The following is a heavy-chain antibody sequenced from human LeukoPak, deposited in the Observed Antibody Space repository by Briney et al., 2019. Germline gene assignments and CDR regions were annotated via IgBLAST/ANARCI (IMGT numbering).Heavy chain of an antibody. CDR1: GFTFNNYW. CDR2: IEEDGSQI. D-gene: IGHD6-19*01. CDR3: AGSSGWLFDY. V-gene: IGHV3-7*01. Sequence: PGGSLRLSCAGTGFTFNNYWMNWVRQAPGKGLEWVANIEEDGSQIYYVDSVKGRFTISRDNAKNSVYLQMNSLRAEDTAVYYCAGSSGWLFDYWGQGTLVAVSS. J-gene: IGHJ4*02.